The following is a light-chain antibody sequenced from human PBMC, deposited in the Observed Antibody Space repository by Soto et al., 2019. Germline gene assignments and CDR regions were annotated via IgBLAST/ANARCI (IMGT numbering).Light chain of an antibody. J-gene: IGKJ2*01. Sequence: DIQMTQSPSTLSGSVGDRVTITCRASQTISSWLAWYQQKPGKAPKLLIYKASTLKSGVPSRFSGSGSGTEFTLTISSLQPDDFAVYYCQQYHDSPMNTFGQGTKLQIK. CDR2: KAS. CDR3: QQYHDSPMNT. V-gene: IGKV1-5*03. CDR1: QTISSW.